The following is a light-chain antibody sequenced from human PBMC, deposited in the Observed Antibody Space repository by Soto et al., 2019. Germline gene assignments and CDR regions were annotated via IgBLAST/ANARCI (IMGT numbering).Light chain of an antibody. V-gene: IGLV2-11*01. CDR2: DVS. CDR1: SSDVGGYNY. J-gene: IGLJ3*02. CDR3: CSSVGSYTSV. Sequence: QSALTQPRSVSGSPGQSVTISCTGTSSDVGGYNYVSWYQQHPGKAPKLMIYDVSKRPSGVPDRFSGSKSGNTASLTISGLQAEDEADYYCCSSVGSYTSVFDEGTKLTVL.